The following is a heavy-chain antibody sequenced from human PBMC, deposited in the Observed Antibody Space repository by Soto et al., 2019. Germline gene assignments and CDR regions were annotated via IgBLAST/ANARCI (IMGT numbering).Heavy chain of an antibody. D-gene: IGHD6-6*01. CDR3: AKARFGSSSYYYYGMDV. J-gene: IGHJ6*02. CDR1: GCTFSSYA. Sequence: GGSLRLSCASSGCTFSSYAMSWVRQAPGKGLEWVSAISGSGGSTYYADSVKGRFTISRDNSKNTLYLQMNSLRAEDTAVYYCAKARFGSSSYYYYGMDVWGQGTTVTVSS. V-gene: IGHV3-23*01. CDR2: ISGSGGST.